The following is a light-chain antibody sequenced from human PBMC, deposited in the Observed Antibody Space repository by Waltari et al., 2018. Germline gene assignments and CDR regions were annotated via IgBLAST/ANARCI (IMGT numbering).Light chain of an antibody. J-gene: IGKJ3*01. CDR2: DAS. Sequence: AIQLTQSPSSLSASVGDIVTITCRASQGISSDLAWYQQKPGKAPNLLIYDASSLESGVPSRFSGSGSGTDFTLTISSLQPEDFATYYCQQFNNYPPFTFGPGTKVDIK. CDR3: QQFNNYPPFT. V-gene: IGKV1D-13*01. CDR1: QGISSD.